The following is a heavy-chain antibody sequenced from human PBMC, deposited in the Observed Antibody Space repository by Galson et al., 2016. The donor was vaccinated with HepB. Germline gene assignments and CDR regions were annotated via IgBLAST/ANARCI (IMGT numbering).Heavy chain of an antibody. V-gene: IGHV3-13*04. CDR1: GFTLRMYD. J-gene: IGHJ4*02. CDR3: ARGRGIVGPNTHFDY. CDR2: ITTAGDT. Sequence: SLRLSCAASGFTLRMYDMHWVRQATGKGLEWVSGITTAGDTYYPGSVKGRFTISRENGKNSLYLQMNSLRAGDTAVYYCARGRGIVGPNTHFDYWGQGTLVTVSS. D-gene: IGHD1-26*01.